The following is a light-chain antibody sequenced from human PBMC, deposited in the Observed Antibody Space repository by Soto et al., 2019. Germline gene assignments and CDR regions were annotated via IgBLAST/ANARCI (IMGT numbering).Light chain of an antibody. CDR1: QSVSSW. J-gene: IGKJ2*01. V-gene: IGKV1-5*03. CDR2: KAS. CDR3: QQYNSYPYT. Sequence: DILMTQSPSTLSASVGDRVTITCRASQSVSSWLAWYQQKPGKAPKLLLYKASTLGSGVPSRFSGSGSGTEFTLTISSLQPDDFATYYCQQYNSYPYTFGQGTKVDIK.